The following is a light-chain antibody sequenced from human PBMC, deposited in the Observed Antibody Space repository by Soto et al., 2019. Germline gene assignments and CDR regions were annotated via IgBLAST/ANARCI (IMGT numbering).Light chain of an antibody. J-gene: IGLJ2*01. Sequence: NFMLTQPHSGSESPGKTVTISCTRSSGSIASNSVQWYQQRPGSAPTTLIFEDNQRPSGVPDRFSGSIDSSSNPASLTSPGLKTEDEADFYCQSYDIRNKDVVFGGRTKLTV. CDR3: QSYDIRNKDVV. V-gene: IGLV6-57*04. CDR1: SGSIASNS. CDR2: EDN.